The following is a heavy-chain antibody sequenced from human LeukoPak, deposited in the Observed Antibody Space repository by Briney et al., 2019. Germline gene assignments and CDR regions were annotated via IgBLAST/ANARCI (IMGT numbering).Heavy chain of an antibody. CDR1: GFTFNSYG. CDR2: ICYGGSTK. Sequence: GGSLRLSCAASGFTFNSYGMHWVRQAPGKGLEWVAVICYGGSTKYYADSMKGRFTISIDNSKNTLSLQMDSLRAEDTAVYYCARGNYADAGVSDFWGKGALVSVS. CDR3: ARGNYADAGVSDF. J-gene: IGHJ4*02. D-gene: IGHD2-2*01. V-gene: IGHV3-33*01.